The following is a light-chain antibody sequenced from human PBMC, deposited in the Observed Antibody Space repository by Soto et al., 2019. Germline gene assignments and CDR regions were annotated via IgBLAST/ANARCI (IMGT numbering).Light chain of an antibody. V-gene: IGKV1-39*01. J-gene: IGKJ1*01. CDR1: QNMSSY. Sequence: IQMTLCPSSVSAPVRDRVTMTCRASQNMSSYLNTYQHKPGKAPKLLIYAASSLQSGVPSRFSGSGSGTDFTLTISSLQPEDFATYYCQQSYSTPRTVGQVTKV. CDR2: AAS. CDR3: QQSYSTPRT.